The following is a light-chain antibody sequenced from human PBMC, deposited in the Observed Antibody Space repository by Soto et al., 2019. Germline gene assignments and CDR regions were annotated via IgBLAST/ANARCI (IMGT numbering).Light chain of an antibody. CDR1: SSDVGGYKY. CDR2: EVS. CDR3: ASYTSSSTSVI. Sequence: QSALTQPASVSGSPGQSITFSCTGTSSDVGGYKYVSWYQQHPDKAPKLIIFEVSNRPSGISSRFSGSKSGNTASLTISGLQAEDEADYYCASYTSSSTSVIFGRGTKVTVL. V-gene: IGLV2-14*01. J-gene: IGLJ2*01.